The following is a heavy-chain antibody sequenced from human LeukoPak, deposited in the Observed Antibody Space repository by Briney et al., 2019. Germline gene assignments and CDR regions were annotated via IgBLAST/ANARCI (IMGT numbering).Heavy chain of an antibody. V-gene: IGHV4-34*01. CDR2: INHSGST. J-gene: IGHJ6*03. Sequence: PSETLSLTCAVYGGSSSGYYWSWIRQPPGKGLEWIGEINHSGSTNYNPSLKSRVTISVDTSKNQFSLKLSSVTAADTAVYYCARRVGSGSYYMARYYYYMDVWGKGTTVTISS. D-gene: IGHD3-10*01. CDR3: ARRVGSGSYYMARYYYYMDV. CDR1: GGSSSGYY.